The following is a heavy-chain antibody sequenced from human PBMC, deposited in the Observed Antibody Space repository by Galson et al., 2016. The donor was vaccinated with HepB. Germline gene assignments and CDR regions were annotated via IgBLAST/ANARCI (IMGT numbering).Heavy chain of an antibody. V-gene: IGHV1-46*01. CDR1: GYPFSTYY. Sequence: SVKVSCKASGYPFSTYYMHWVRQAPGQGLEWMGIINPSGGTTSSAQKFQGRVTMTRDTSTNTVYMELSSLRSEDTAVYYCARVPKVSPGATLDYWGQGTPVTVSS. CDR3: ARVPKVSPGATLDY. J-gene: IGHJ4*02. CDR2: INPSGGTT. D-gene: IGHD4/OR15-4a*01.